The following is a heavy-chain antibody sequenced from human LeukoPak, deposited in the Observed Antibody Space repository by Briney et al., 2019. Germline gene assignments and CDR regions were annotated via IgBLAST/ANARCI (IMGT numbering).Heavy chain of an antibody. V-gene: IGHV4-31*03. J-gene: IGHJ5*02. CDR1: GGSISSGGYY. CDR2: IYYSGST. Sequence: SETLSLTCTVSGGSISSGGYYWSWIRRHPGKGLEWIGYIYYSGSTYYNPSLKSRVTISVDTSKNQFSLKLSSVAAADTAVYYCAGYCSGGSCYSDWFDPWGQGTLVTVSS. CDR3: AGYCSGGSCYSDWFDP. D-gene: IGHD2-15*01.